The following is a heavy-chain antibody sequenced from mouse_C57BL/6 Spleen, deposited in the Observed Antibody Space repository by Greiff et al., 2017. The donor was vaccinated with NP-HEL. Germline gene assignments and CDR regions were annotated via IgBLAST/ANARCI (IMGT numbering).Heavy chain of an antibody. J-gene: IGHJ4*01. V-gene: IGHV1-82*01. CDR1: GYAFSSSW. CDR3: ARRTLMDY. Sequence: QVQLKESGPELVKPGASVKISCKASGYAFSSSWMNWVKQRPGKGLEWIGRIYPGDGDTNYNGKFKGKATLTADKSSSTAYMQLSSLTSEDSAVYFCARRTLMDYWGQGTSVTVSS. CDR2: IYPGDGDT.